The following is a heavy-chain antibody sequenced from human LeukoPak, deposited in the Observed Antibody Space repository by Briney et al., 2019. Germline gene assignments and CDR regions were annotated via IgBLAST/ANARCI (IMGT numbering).Heavy chain of an antibody. J-gene: IGHJ4*02. V-gene: IGHV1-2*02. D-gene: IGHD7-27*01. Sequence: ASVKVSCKASGYTFTGYYMHWVRQAPGQGLEWMGWINPNSGGTNYAQKFQGRVTTTRDTSISTAYMELSRLRSDDTAVYYCARDSADLTGIDYWGQGTLVTVSS. CDR1: GYTFTGYY. CDR2: INPNSGGT. CDR3: ARDSADLTGIDY.